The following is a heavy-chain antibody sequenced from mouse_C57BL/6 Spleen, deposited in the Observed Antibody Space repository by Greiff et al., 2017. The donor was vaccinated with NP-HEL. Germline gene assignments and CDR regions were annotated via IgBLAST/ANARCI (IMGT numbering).Heavy chain of an antibody. CDR3: ANGEQGFAY. CDR1: GYAFSSSW. CDR2: IYPGDGDT. J-gene: IGHJ3*01. V-gene: IGHV1-82*01. Sequence: QVQLQQSGPELVKPGASVKISCKASGYAFSSSWMNWVKQRPGKGLEWIGRIYPGDGDTNYNGKFKGKATLTADKSSSTAYMQLSSLTSEDSAVYFCANGEQGFAYWGQGTLVTVSA.